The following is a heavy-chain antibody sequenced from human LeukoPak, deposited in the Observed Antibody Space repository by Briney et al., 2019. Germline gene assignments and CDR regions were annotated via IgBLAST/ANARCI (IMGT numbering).Heavy chain of an antibody. J-gene: IGHJ3*02. CDR2: IYYSGGT. D-gene: IGHD1-1*01. CDR3: AVNSTKHTFDI. CDR1: GGSMSPFY. V-gene: IGHV4-59*08. Sequence: PSETLSLTWTVSGGSMSPFYWSWIRQSPGKGLEWIGSIYYSGGTNYNPSLKSRVTISVDTSKNQFSLELSSVTAADTAVYYCAVNSTKHTFDIWGQGTMVTVSS.